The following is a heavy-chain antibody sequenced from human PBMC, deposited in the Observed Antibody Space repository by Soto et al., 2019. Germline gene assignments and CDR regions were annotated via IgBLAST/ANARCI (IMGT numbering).Heavy chain of an antibody. V-gene: IGHV4-34*01. CDR2: INHSGST. D-gene: IGHD3-9*01. Sequence: TSETLSLTCAVYGGSFSGYYWSWIRQPPGKGLEWIGEINHSGSTNYNPSLKSRVTISVDTSKNQFSLKLSSVTAADTAVYYCARARDFDWLFPPHGPYYFDYWGQGTLVTVSS. J-gene: IGHJ4*02. CDR1: GGSFSGYY. CDR3: ARARDFDWLFPPHGPYYFDY.